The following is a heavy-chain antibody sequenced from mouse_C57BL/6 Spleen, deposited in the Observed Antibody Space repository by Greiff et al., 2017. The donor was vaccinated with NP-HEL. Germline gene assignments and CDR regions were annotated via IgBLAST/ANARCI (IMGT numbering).Heavy chain of an antibody. J-gene: IGHJ1*03. D-gene: IGHD2-3*01. V-gene: IGHV1-52*01. Sequence: QVQLKQPGVELVRPGSSVKLSCKASGYTFTSYWMHWVKQRPIQGLEWIGNIDPSDSETHYNQKFKDKATLTVDKSSSTAYMQLSSLTSEDSAVYYCAREGGYDGSGGYFDVWGTGTTVTVSS. CDR1: GYTFTSYW. CDR3: AREGGYDGSGGYFDV. CDR2: IDPSDSET.